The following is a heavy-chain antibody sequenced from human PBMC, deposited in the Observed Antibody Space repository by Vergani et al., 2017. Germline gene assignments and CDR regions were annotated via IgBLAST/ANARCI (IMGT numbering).Heavy chain of an antibody. Sequence: QVQLVESRGGVVQPGRSLRLSCAASGFTFSSYGMHWVRQAPGKGLEWVAVISYDGSNKYYADSVKGRFTISRDNSKNTLYLQMNSLRAEDTAVYYCAKDLSGVVVPAAIQPSFDYWGQGTLVTVSS. CDR1: GFTFSSYG. CDR3: AKDLSGVVVPAAIQPSFDY. V-gene: IGHV3-30*18. CDR2: ISYDGSNK. D-gene: IGHD2-2*02. J-gene: IGHJ4*02.